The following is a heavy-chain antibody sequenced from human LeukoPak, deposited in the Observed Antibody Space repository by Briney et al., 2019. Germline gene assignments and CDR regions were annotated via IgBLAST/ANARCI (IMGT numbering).Heavy chain of an antibody. CDR1: GYSISSGYY. CDR3: ARVRSGPYYYDSSGDQQNFDY. Sequence: SETLSLTCTVSGYSISSGYYWGWIRQPPGKGLEWIGSIYHSGSTYYNPSLKSRVTISVDTSKNQFSLKLSSVTAADTAVYYCARVRSGPYYYDSSGDQQNFDYWGQGTLVTVSS. V-gene: IGHV4-38-2*02. D-gene: IGHD3-22*01. CDR2: IYHSGST. J-gene: IGHJ4*02.